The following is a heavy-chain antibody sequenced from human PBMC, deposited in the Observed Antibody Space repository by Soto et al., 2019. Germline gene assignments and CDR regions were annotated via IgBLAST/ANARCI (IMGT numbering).Heavy chain of an antibody. CDR3: ARDGYSYGYRYFDY. J-gene: IGHJ4*02. D-gene: IGHD5-18*01. CDR1: GFTFSSYW. Sequence: EVQLVESGGGLVQPGGSLRLSCAASGFTFSSYWMSWVRQAPGKGLEWVANIKQDGSEKYYVDSVKGRFTISRDNAKNSLYLQMNSLRAEDTAVYYCARDGYSYGYRYFDYWGQGTLVTVSS. CDR2: IKQDGSEK. V-gene: IGHV3-7*01.